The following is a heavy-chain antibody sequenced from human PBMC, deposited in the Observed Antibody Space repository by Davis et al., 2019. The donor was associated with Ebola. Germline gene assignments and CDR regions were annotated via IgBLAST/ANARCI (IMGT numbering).Heavy chain of an antibody. V-gene: IGHV4-4*02. Sequence: PSETLSLTCVVSGGPIWSTNWWSWVRQPPGKGLEWIGEIYHTGDTNFNPSLKSRVTMSVDQPKSQFSLELSSMTDADTAMYYCVRWKTADFWSGLDSWGQGVRVTVSS. CDR1: GGPIWSTNW. J-gene: IGHJ4*02. CDR2: IYHTGDT. D-gene: IGHD3-3*01. CDR3: VRWKTADFWSGLDS.